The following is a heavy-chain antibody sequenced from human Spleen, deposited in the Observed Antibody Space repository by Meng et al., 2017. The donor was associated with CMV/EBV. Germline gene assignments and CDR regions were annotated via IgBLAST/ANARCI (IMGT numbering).Heavy chain of an antibody. V-gene: IGHV3-43*01. Sequence: GGSLRLSCAASRFTFDDYTMHWVRQAPGKGLEWVSLISWDGGTTYYADSVKGRFTISRDNSKNTLYLQMNSLRAEDTAVYYCAKDRDYGGNSVDYWGQGTLVTVSS. J-gene: IGHJ4*02. CDR1: RFTFDDYT. CDR3: AKDRDYGGNSVDY. CDR2: ISWDGGTT. D-gene: IGHD4-23*01.